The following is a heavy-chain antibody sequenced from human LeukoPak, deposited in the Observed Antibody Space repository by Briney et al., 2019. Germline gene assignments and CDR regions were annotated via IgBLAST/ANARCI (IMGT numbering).Heavy chain of an antibody. CDR3: ARHRSLYPPPDY. Sequence: GGSLRLSCAASGFTFSSYSMNWVRQAPGKGLEWLSSISSSSSYIYYADSVKGRFTISRDNAKNSLYLQMNSLRAEDTAEYYCARHRSLYPPPDYWGQGTLVTVSS. D-gene: IGHD6-13*01. J-gene: IGHJ4*02. CDR2: ISSSSSYI. V-gene: IGHV3-21*01. CDR1: GFTFSSYS.